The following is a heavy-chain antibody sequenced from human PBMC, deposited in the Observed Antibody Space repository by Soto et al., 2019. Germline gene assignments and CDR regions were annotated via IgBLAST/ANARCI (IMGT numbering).Heavy chain of an antibody. Sequence: EVQVVESGGGLVQPGRSLRLSCAASGFSFDDYAMHWVRQAPGKCLEWVSGISLNSGTIGYADSVKGQFTISRDTAKNSLYLQMNSLRAEDTALYYCAKSTGGTANGMGVWGQGTTVTVSS. J-gene: IGHJ6*02. CDR1: GFSFDDYA. CDR2: ISLNSGTI. D-gene: IGHD2-8*02. CDR3: AKSTGGTANGMGV. V-gene: IGHV3-9*01.